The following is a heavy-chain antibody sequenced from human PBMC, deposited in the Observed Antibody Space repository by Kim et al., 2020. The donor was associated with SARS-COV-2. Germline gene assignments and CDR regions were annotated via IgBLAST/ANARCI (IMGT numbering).Heavy chain of an antibody. Sequence: SETLSLTCAVYGGSFSGYQWSWIRQSPRKGLEWIGQINDSGSTNYNPSLKSRVTISVDTSKNQFSLKVTSVTAADTAVYYCARGVPGYWGQGTLVTVSS. J-gene: IGHJ4*02. V-gene: IGHV4-34*01. CDR2: INDSGST. CDR1: GGSFSGYQ. CDR3: ARGVPGY.